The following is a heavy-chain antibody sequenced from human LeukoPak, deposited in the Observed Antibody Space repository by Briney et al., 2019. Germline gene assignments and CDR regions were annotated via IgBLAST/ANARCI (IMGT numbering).Heavy chain of an antibody. CDR1: AFTFSDYS. D-gene: IGHD7-27*01. V-gene: IGHV3-48*02. J-gene: IGHJ5*01. Sequence: PGGSLSRYCAASAFTFSDYSMNWVRQAPGKGLEWISYIDTSSSTMYYADSVMGRFTISRDNAKESLYLQMNSLRDEDTAVYYCAREDDAWGPKNLDSWGQGTMVTVSS. CDR2: IDTSSSTM. CDR3: AREDDAWGPKNLDS.